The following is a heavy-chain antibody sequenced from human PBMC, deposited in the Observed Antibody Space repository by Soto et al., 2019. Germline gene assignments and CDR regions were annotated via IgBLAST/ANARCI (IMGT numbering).Heavy chain of an antibody. Sequence: PGGSLRLSCAASGFTFSSYAMLWFRQAPGKGLECVSVISGSDTKTYYADSVKARFTISRDNSKNTLFLQMNSLRAGDTAVYFCAKFDSWTTYSDYWGKGTLVTVS. CDR3: AKFDSWTTYSDY. CDR2: ISGSDTKT. D-gene: IGHD3-3*01. V-gene: IGHV3-23*01. J-gene: IGHJ4*02. CDR1: GFTFSSYA.